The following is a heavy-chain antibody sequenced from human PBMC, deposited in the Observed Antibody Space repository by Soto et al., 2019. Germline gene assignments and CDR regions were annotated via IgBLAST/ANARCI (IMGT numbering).Heavy chain of an antibody. Sequence: SETLSLTCAVSGGSVSSTNWWSWVRQSPGKGLEWIGDIYHIGSTNYNPSLRGRVTISVDKSNNQFSLTLKYVTAADTAVYYCATLPPRIEVPLLSIPTWGPGTLLTVSS. CDR2: IYHIGST. CDR3: ATLPPRIEVPLLSIPT. CDR1: GGSVSSTNW. D-gene: IGHD2-15*01. V-gene: IGHV4-4*02. J-gene: IGHJ5*02.